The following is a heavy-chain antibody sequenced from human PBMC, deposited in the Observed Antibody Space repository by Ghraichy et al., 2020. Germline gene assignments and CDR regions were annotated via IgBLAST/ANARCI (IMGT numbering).Heavy chain of an antibody. CDR1: GFTFSSYD. CDR3: ARGTIGTAWFDP. J-gene: IGHJ5*02. Sequence: RGSLRLSCAASGFTFSSYDMHWVRQATGKSLEWVSAIGTAGDTYYPGSVKGRFTISRENAKSSLYLQMNSLRAGDTAVYYCARGTIGTAWFDPWGQGTLVTVSS. D-gene: IGHD2-21*02. V-gene: IGHV3-13*04. CDR2: IGTAGDT.